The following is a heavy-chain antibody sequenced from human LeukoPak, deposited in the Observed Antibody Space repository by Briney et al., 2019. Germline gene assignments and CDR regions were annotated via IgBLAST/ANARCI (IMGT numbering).Heavy chain of an antibody. CDR3: AVGTYYYDSSGYYPLDY. Sequence: ASVKVSCKASGYTFTSYGISWVRQAPEQGLEWMGWISAYNGNTNYAQKLQGRVTMTTDTSTSTAYMELRSLRSDDTAVYYCAVGTYYYDSSGYYPLDYWGQGTLVTVSS. V-gene: IGHV1-18*01. J-gene: IGHJ4*02. CDR2: ISAYNGNT. D-gene: IGHD3-22*01. CDR1: GYTFTSYG.